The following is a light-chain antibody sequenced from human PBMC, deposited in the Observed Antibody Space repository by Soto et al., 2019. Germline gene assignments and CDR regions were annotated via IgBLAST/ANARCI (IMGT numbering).Light chain of an antibody. V-gene: IGKV1-12*01. Sequence: DIQMTQSPSSVSASVGDRVTITCRASQGFSTWLAWYRRKPGRAPELLFYSASSLHSGVPSRFSGSGSGTALTLTISSLQPEDFAAFHCQQANSFPRTFGGGTEVEIK. CDR1: QGFSTW. CDR2: SAS. CDR3: QQANSFPRT. J-gene: IGKJ4*02.